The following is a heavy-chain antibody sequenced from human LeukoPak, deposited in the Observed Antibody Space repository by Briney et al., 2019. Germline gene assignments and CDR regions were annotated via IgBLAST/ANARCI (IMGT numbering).Heavy chain of an antibody. Sequence: ASVKVSCKASGYTFTGYYMHWVRQAPGQGLEWMGWINPNSGGTNYAQKFQGRVTMTRDTSISTAYMELSSLRSEDTAVYYCARGPRVASPGDYWGQGTLVTVSS. CDR1: GYTFTGYY. CDR3: ARGPRVASPGDY. D-gene: IGHD2-15*01. V-gene: IGHV1-2*02. CDR2: INPNSGGT. J-gene: IGHJ4*02.